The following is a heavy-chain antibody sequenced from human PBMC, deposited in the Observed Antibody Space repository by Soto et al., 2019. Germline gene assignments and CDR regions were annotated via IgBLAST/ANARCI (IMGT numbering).Heavy chain of an antibody. CDR2: IYSGGGT. Sequence: EVQLVESGGGLVQPGGSLRLSCAASGFTVSSNYMSWVRQAPGKGLEWVSVIYSGGGTYYAESVKGRFTISRDNSKNTLYRQMTSLRAEDTAVYYGERDLVGDTTEYFQHWGQGPLVTVSS. V-gene: IGHV3-66*01. D-gene: IGHD1-26*01. CDR1: GFTVSSNY. J-gene: IGHJ1*01. CDR3: ERDLVGDTTEYFQH.